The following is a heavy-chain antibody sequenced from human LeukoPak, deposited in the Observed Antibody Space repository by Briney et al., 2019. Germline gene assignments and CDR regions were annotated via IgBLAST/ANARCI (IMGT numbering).Heavy chain of an antibody. V-gene: IGHV1-18*01. CDR3: GSGIMITFGGVIVMDY. CDR1: GYTFTSYG. D-gene: IGHD3-16*02. J-gene: IGHJ4*02. Sequence: GASVKVSCKASGYTFTSYGISWVRQAPGQGLEWMGLISAYNGNTNYAQKFQGRVTMTTDTSTSTAYMELRSLRSDDTAVYYCGSGIMITFGGVIVMDYWGQGTLVTVSS. CDR2: ISAYNGNT.